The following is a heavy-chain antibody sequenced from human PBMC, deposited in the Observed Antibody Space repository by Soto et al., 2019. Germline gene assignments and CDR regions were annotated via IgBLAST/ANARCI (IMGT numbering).Heavy chain of an antibody. CDR1: GASISSDGYS. D-gene: IGHD2-2*01. CDR2: FYHDGTT. J-gene: IGHJ4*02. CDR3: AGSRYCSSTTCYFFDY. V-gene: IGHV4-30-2*01. Sequence: QLQLQESGSGLVKPSQTLSLTCTVSGASISSDGYSWSWIRQPPGKGLEWIGYFYHDGTTYYNPSLRSRVTISVDKSKNQFSLRLISVTAPDTAVYYCAGSRYCSSTTCYFFDYWGQGALVTVSS.